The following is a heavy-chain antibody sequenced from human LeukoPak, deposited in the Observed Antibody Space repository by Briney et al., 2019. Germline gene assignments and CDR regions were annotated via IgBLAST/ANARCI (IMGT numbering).Heavy chain of an antibody. CDR3: AKEISSSSSWYGDDAFDI. CDR1: KFSFSVYT. Sequence: PGGSLRLSCVVSKFSFSVYTMHWVRQAPGKGLEWVALISSHGSNKYYAESVKGRFTISRDDSKNTVYLQMNSLRAEDTAVYYCAKEISSSSSWYGDDAFDIWGQGTMVIVSS. D-gene: IGHD6-13*01. V-gene: IGHV3-30-3*01. J-gene: IGHJ3*02. CDR2: ISSHGSNK.